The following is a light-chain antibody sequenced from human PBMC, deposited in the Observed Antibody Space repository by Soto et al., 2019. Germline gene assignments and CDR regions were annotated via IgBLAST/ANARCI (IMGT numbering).Light chain of an antibody. CDR3: ASWDDSLNGPV. J-gene: IGLJ3*02. CDR2: DVS. CDR1: SSDVGGYNY. Sequence: QSALTQPRSVSGSPGQSVTISCTGTSSDVGGYNYVSWYQEYPGRAPKLMIYDVSIRPSGVPDRFSGSKSGNTASLTISGLLAEDEADYYCASWDDSLNGPVFGGGTKLTVL. V-gene: IGLV2-11*01.